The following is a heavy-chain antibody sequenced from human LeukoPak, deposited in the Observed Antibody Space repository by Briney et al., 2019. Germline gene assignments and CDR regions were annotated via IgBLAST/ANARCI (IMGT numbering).Heavy chain of an antibody. CDR1: GFTFSDYY. Sequence: PGGSLRLSCAASGFTFSDYYTSWIRQAPGKGLEWVSYISSSNTYTNYAGSVKGRFTISRDDAKNSLYLQMNSLRAEDTAVYYCARSRSYYPADYWGQGTPVTVSS. CDR3: ARSRSYYPADY. D-gene: IGHD1-26*01. V-gene: IGHV3-11*03. J-gene: IGHJ4*02. CDR2: ISSSNTYT.